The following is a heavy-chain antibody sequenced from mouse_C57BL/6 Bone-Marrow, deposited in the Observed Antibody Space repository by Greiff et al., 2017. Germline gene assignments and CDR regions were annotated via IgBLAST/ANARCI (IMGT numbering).Heavy chain of an antibody. CDR1: GFTFSSYT. J-gene: IGHJ3*01. V-gene: IGHV5-9*01. Sequence: EVKLVESGGGLVKPGGSLKLSCAASGFTFSSYTMSWVRQTPEKRLEWVATISGGGGNTYYPDSVKGRFPISRANAKNTLYLQMSRLRSADTDLFYRARHAPLYYYGSSPFAYWGQGTLVTVSA. D-gene: IGHD1-1*01. CDR3: ARHAPLYYYGSSPFAY. CDR2: ISGGGGNT.